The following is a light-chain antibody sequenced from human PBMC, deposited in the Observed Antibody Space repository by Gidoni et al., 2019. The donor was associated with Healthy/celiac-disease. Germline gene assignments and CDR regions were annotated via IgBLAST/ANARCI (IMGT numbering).Light chain of an antibody. CDR1: QGISSW. V-gene: IGKV1-12*01. CDR2: AAS. CDR3: QQANSFPWT. Sequence: DIQMTQSPSSVSASVGDRVTITCRASQGISSWLAWYPQKPGKAPKLLIYAASSLQSGVPSRFSGSGSGTDFTLTISSLQPGDFATYYCQQANSFPWTFGQGTKVEIK. J-gene: IGKJ1*01.